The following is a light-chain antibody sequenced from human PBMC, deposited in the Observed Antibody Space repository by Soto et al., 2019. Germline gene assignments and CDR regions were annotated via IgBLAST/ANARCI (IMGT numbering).Light chain of an antibody. Sequence: IVMTQSPATLSVSPGERATLSCRASHGIITYLDRYQQKPGQAPRLLIFGASTRATGIPARCSGSGSGSEFTLTISSLQSEDFAVYSCQQYNNWPLVTFGGGTKVEIK. CDR3: QQYNNWPLVT. J-gene: IGKJ4*01. CDR2: GAS. V-gene: IGKV3-15*01. CDR1: HGIITY.